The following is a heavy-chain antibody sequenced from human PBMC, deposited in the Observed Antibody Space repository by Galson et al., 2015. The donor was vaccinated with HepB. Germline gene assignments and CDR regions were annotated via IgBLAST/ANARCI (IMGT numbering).Heavy chain of an antibody. Sequence: SLRLSCAASGFTFSSYAMSWVRQAPGKGLEWVSAISGSGGSTYYADSVKGRFTISRDNPKNTLYLQMNSLRAEDTAVYYCARHESGIIWSGPDYWGQGTLVTVSS. CDR2: ISGSGGST. V-gene: IGHV3-23*01. J-gene: IGHJ4*02. D-gene: IGHD3-3*01. CDR3: ARHESGIIWSGPDY. CDR1: GFTFSSYA.